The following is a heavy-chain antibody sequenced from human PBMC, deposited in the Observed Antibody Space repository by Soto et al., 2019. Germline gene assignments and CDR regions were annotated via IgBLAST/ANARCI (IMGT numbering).Heavy chain of an antibody. J-gene: IGHJ4*02. D-gene: IGHD3-22*01. Sequence: SETLSLTCAVYGGSFSGYYWSWIRQPPGKGLEWIGEINHSGSTNSNPSLKSRVTISADTSKNQFSQKLSSVTAADTAVYYCARVGYYDSSGYPHQYYFDYWGQGTLVTVSS. CDR2: INHSGST. CDR3: ARVGYYDSSGYPHQYYFDY. V-gene: IGHV4-34*01. CDR1: GGSFSGYY.